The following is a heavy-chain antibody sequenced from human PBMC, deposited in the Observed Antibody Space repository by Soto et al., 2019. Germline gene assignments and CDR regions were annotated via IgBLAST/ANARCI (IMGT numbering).Heavy chain of an antibody. D-gene: IGHD2-15*01. CDR2: IYYSGST. CDR1: GGSISRGGYY. CDR3: ARSRCGGSCYPSYYYYYMDV. V-gene: IGHV4-31*03. Sequence: PSETLSLTCTVSGGSISRGGYYWSWIRQHPGKGLEWIGYIYYSGSTYYNPSLKSRVTISVDTSKNQFSLKLSSVTAADTAVYYCARSRCGGSCYPSYYYYYMDVWGKGTTVTVSS. J-gene: IGHJ6*03.